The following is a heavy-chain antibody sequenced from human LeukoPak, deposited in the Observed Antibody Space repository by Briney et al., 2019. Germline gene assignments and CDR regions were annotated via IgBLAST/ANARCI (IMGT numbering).Heavy chain of an antibody. Sequence: ASVKVSCKASGYTFTSNYIRWVRQAPGQGLEWMGMIYPRDGSTSYAQKFQGRVTVTRDTSTSTVHMELSGLRSEDTAVYYCARDSPGQQWLVQVIDYWGQGTLVTVSS. V-gene: IGHV1-46*01. CDR3: ARDSPGQQWLVQVIDY. J-gene: IGHJ4*02. D-gene: IGHD6-19*01. CDR2: IYPRDGST. CDR1: GYTFTSNY.